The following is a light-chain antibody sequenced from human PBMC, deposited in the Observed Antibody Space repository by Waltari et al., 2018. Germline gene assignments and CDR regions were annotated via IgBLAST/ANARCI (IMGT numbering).Light chain of an antibody. J-gene: IGLJ1*01. CDR3: YSSDSTGLRV. CDR1: ELPRKY. Sequence: SYELTQTPSVSVSPGQTARITCSGHELPRKYAYWFQQKSVQATRLVIYEDTKRPSGIPDRFSGSSSGTVATLTIAGAQVDDEADYYCYSSDSTGLRVFGGGTSVVVL. V-gene: IGLV3-10*01. CDR2: EDT.